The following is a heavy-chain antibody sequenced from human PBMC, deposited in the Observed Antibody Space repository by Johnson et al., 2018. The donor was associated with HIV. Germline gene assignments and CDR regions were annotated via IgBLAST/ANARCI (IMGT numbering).Heavy chain of an antibody. D-gene: IGHD4-23*01. CDR2: ISYDGSNT. J-gene: IGHJ3*02. Sequence: QVQLVESGGGVVQPGRSLRLSCAASGFTFSSYAMHWVRQAPGKGLEWVAVISYDGSNTYYADSVKGRFTISRDNSKNTLYLQMNSLRAEDTAVYYCAKVGATVITPRGEAFDIWGQGTMVTVSS. V-gene: IGHV3-30*04. CDR1: GFTFSSYA. CDR3: AKVGATVITPRGEAFDI.